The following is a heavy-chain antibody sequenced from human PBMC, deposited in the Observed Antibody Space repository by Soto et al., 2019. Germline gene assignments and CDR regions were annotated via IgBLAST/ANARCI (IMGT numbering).Heavy chain of an antibody. V-gene: IGHV3-23*01. CDR2: ISGSGGST. D-gene: IGHD1-1*01. J-gene: IGHJ4*02. CDR1: GFTFSSYA. Sequence: EVQLLESGGGLVQPGGSLRLSCAASGFTFSSYAMNWVRQAPGKGLEWVSVISGSGGSTYYADSVKGRFTISRDNSYNTLYLQMNGVRAEDTDVYYCATRATGSDFDYCGQGTLVTVSS. CDR3: ATRATGSDFDY.